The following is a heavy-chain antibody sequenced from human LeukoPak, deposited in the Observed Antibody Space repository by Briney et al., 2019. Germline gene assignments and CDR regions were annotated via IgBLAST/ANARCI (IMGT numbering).Heavy chain of an antibody. D-gene: IGHD3-22*01. J-gene: IGHJ3*02. CDR3: ARVDNLYYYDSSGYKGAFDI. Sequence: ASVKVSCKASGYTFTGYYMHWVRQAPGQGLEWMGWINPNSGGTNYAQKLQGRVTMTTDTSTSTAYMELRSLRSDDTAVYYCARVDNLYYYDSSGYKGAFDIWGQGTMVTVSS. CDR2: INPNSGGT. V-gene: IGHV1-2*02. CDR1: GYTFTGYY.